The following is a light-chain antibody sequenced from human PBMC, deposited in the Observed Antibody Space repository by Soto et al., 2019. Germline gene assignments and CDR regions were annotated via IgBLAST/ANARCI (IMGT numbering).Light chain of an antibody. CDR2: DAS. V-gene: IGKV3-11*01. J-gene: IGKJ2*01. Sequence: EIVLTQSPGTLSLSPGERATLSCRASQSVSSYLAWYQQKPGQAPRLLIYDASNRATGIPARFSGSGSGTDFTLTISSLQPEDYATYYCQQSYSTPPRYTFGQGTKVDNK. CDR3: QQSYSTPPRYT. CDR1: QSVSSY.